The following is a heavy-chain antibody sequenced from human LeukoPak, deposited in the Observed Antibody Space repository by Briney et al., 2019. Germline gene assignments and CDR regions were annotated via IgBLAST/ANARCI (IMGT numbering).Heavy chain of an antibody. D-gene: IGHD2-15*01. V-gene: IGHV3-30*14. CDR3: ARAPDDIVVVVAALDY. J-gene: IGHJ4*02. CDR1: GFTFSSYA. Sequence: PGRSLRLSCAASGFTFSSYAMHWVRQAPGKGLEWVAVISYDGSNKYYADSVKGRFTISRDNSKNTLYLQMGSLRAEDMAVYYCARAPDDIVVVVAALDYWGQGTLVTVSS. CDR2: ISYDGSNK.